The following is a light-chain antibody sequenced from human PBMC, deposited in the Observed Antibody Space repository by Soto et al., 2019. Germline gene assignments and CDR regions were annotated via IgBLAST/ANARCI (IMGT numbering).Light chain of an antibody. Sequence: QSVLTQPPSLSGAPGQRVTISCTGSSSDIGAGSEVHWYQQLPGTAPKLLIFGSTNRPSGVPDRFSGSKSATSASLAITGLQAEDEADDYCQSYDNSRSAYVFGTGTKLTVL. CDR3: QSYDNSRSAYV. CDR2: GST. J-gene: IGLJ1*01. CDR1: SSDIGAGSE. V-gene: IGLV1-40*01.